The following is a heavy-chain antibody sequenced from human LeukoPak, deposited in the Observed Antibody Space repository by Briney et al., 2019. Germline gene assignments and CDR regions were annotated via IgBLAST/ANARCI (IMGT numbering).Heavy chain of an antibody. CDR1: GGTFSSYA. CDR3: ARDLYSDHEGNAFDI. CDR2: IIPILGIA. D-gene: IGHD5-12*01. Sequence: SVKVSCKASGGTFSSYAISWVRQAPGQGLEWMGRIIPILGIANYAQKFQGRVTIIADKSTSTAYMELSSLRSEDTAVYYCARDLYSDHEGNAFDIWGQGTMVTVSS. J-gene: IGHJ3*02. V-gene: IGHV1-69*04.